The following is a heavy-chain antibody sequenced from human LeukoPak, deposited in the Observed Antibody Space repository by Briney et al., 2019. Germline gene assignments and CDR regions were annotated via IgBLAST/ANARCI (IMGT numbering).Heavy chain of an antibody. CDR3: ARDSTTVTLPFFDY. D-gene: IGHD4-17*01. J-gene: IGHJ4*02. V-gene: IGHV4-34*01. CDR2: INHSGST. Sequence: SETLSLTCAVSGGSFSGYYWSWIRQPPGKGLEWVGEINHSGSTNYNPSLKSRITISVDTSKNQFSLKLSSVTAADTAVYYCARDSTTVTLPFFDYWGQGTLVTASS. CDR1: GGSFSGYY.